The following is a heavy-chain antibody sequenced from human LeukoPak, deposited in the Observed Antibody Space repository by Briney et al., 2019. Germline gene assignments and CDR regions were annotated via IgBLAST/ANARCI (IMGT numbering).Heavy chain of an antibody. J-gene: IGHJ4*02. CDR3: ARDQRYSSLAPDY. V-gene: IGHV1-46*01. CDR2: INPSGGST. CDR1: GYTFPSYY. Sequence: ASVKVSCKASGYTFPSYYMHWVRQAPGQGLEWMGVINPSGGSTSYAQKFQARVTMTRDTSPSTVYMELSSLRSEDTAVYYCARDQRYSSLAPDYWGQGTLVTVSS. D-gene: IGHD6-13*01.